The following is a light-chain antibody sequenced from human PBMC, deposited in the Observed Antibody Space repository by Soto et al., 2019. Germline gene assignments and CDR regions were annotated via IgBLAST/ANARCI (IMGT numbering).Light chain of an antibody. J-gene: IGLJ3*02. V-gene: IGLV6-57*04. CDR1: SGSIASNY. Sequence: FMLTQPHSVSESPGKTVTISCTRCSGSIASNYVQWYHQRPGSAPTIVMYEDNQRPSGVPDRFSGSIDRSSNSASLTISGLKTEDDGDFYCQSYDSSNWVFGGGTKLTVL. CDR3: QSYDSSNWV. CDR2: EDN.